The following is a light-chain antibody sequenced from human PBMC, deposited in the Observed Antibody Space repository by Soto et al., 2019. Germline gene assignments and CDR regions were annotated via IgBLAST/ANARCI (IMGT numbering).Light chain of an antibody. V-gene: IGKV3-11*01. CDR3: QQRSNWIT. CDR1: QSVSTY. Sequence: DIVLTQSPDTLSLSPGDRCTLSCWASQSVSTYLAWYQQKPGQAPRLLIHDASSRATGIPARLSGSGSGTDFPLTISSVAPEDFAVYYCQQRSNWITFGQGTRLEIK. CDR2: DAS. J-gene: IGKJ5*01.